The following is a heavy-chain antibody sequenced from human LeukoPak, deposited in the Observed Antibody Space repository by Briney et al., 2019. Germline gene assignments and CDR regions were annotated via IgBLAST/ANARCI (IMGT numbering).Heavy chain of an antibody. CDR2: IYSGGST. J-gene: IGHJ3*02. CDR3: ARDSGGIAAAGTLLFAFDI. V-gene: IGHV3-53*01. D-gene: IGHD6-13*01. CDR1: GFTVSSNY. Sequence: GGSLRLSCAASGFTVSSNYMSWVRQAPGKGLEWVSVIYSGGSTYYADSVEGRFTISRDNSKNTLYLQMSSLRAEDTAVYYCARDSGGIAAAGTLLFAFDIWGQGTMVTVSS.